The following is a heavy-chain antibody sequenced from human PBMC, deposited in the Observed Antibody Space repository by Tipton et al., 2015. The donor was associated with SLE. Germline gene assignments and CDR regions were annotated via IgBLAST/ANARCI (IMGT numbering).Heavy chain of an antibody. CDR3: ARDQGGGKGTCYDN. CDR1: GFPFSSYV. Sequence: SLRLSCEASGFPFSSYVMHWVRQAPGKGLEWVTLMSDIGNSQYYADSVKGRFTISRDNSKNSMYLQMNSLRVEDTALYYCARDQGGGKGTCYDNWGQGTLVTVSS. CDR2: MSDIGNSQ. V-gene: IGHV3-30*04. J-gene: IGHJ4*02. D-gene: IGHD4-23*01.